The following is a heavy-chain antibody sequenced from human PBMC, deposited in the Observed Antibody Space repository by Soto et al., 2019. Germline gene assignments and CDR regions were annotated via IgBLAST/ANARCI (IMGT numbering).Heavy chain of an antibody. CDR3: TRDRSSGWFGGQNNWFDP. D-gene: IGHD6-19*01. CDR2: IYHSGST. V-gene: IGHV4-38-2*02. Sequence: SETLSLTCSVSVYCSSRGYYWGVIRQPPGKGLEWIGSIYHSGSTYHNPSLKSRVTISVDTSKNHFSLRLSPVTAADTAVYYCTRDRSSGWFGGQNNWFDPWGQGTLVTVSS. J-gene: IGHJ5*02. CDR1: VYCSSRGYY.